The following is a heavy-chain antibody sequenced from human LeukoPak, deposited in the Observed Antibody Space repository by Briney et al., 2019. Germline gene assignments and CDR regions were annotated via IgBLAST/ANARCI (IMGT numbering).Heavy chain of an antibody. CDR2: IYYSGST. Sequence: PSETLSLTCTVSGGSISSSSYYWGWIRQPPGKGLEWIGSIYYSGSTYYNPSLKSRVTISVDTSKNQFSLKLSSVTAADTAVYYCARAFGGVIADFDYWGQGTLVTVSS. D-gene: IGHD3-16*01. J-gene: IGHJ4*02. CDR1: GGSISSSSYY. CDR3: ARAFGGVIADFDY. V-gene: IGHV4-39*07.